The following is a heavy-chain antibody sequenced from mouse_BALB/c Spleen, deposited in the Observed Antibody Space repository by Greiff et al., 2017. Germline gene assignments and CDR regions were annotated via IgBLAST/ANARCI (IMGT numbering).Heavy chain of an antibody. CDR2: ISYDGSN. CDR1: GYSITSGYY. V-gene: IGHV3-6*02. D-gene: IGHD2-3*01. CDR3: ASYDGYLLFDY. J-gene: IGHJ2*01. Sequence: EVKLMESGPGLVKPSQSLSLTCSVTGYSITSGYYWNWIRQFPGNKLEWMGYISYDGSNNYNPSLKNRISITRDTSKNQFFLKLNSVTTEDTATYYCASYDGYLLFDYWGQGTTLTVSS.